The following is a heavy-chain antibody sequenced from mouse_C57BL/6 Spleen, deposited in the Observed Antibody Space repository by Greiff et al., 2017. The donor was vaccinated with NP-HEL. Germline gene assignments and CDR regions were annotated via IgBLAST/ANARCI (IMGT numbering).Heavy chain of an antibody. CDR1: GYAFTNYL. Sequence: VQLQQSGAELVRPGTSVKVSCKASGYAFTNYLIEWVKQRPGQGLEWIGVINPGSGGTNYNEKFKGKATLTADKSSSTAYMQLSSLTSEDSAVYYCARVGGYYSNHEGFAYWGQGTLVTVSA. D-gene: IGHD2-5*01. CDR3: ARVGGYYSNHEGFAY. CDR2: INPGSGGT. V-gene: IGHV1-54*01. J-gene: IGHJ3*01.